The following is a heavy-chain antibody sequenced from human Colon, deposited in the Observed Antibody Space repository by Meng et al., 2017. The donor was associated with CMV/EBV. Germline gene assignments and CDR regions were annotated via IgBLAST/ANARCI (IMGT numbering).Heavy chain of an antibody. CDR2: ILHSGST. CDR3: ARGMVRGVTPLLDWFEP. Sequence: GSLRLSCNVSGYSISRGYSWGWVRQSPGGGLEWVGSILHSGSTYYNSSLKSRVIISVETSKNQFSLNLKSVTAADTAVYYWARGMVRGVTPLLDWFEPWGQGTLVTVSS. J-gene: IGHJ5*02. V-gene: IGHV4-38-2*02. CDR1: GYSISRGYS. D-gene: IGHD3-10*01.